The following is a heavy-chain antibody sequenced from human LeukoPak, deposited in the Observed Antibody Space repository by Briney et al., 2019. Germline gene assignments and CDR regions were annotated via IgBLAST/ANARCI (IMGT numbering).Heavy chain of an antibody. CDR3: ARMGSVGYCSGGTCYPTYSFDY. J-gene: IGHJ4*02. V-gene: IGHV3-7*01. D-gene: IGHD2-15*01. Sequence: GGSLRLSGAASGFTFSTYWMSSVRQAQGKGLEWVANIRQDGSETYYVDSVKGRFTISRDNARNSLSLQMNSLRAEDTAVYYCARMGSVGYCSGGTCYPTYSFDYWGQGALVTVSS. CDR1: GFTFSTYW. CDR2: IRQDGSET.